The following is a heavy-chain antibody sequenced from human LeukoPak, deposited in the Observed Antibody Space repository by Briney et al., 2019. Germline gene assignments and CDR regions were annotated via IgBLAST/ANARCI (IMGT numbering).Heavy chain of an antibody. D-gene: IGHD3-16*02. V-gene: IGHV1-18*01. J-gene: IGHJ4*02. CDR3: AGYDYVWGSYRQGAYHPNY. CDR1: GYTFTSYG. CDR2: ISAYNGNT. Sequence: ASVKVSCKASGYTFTSYGISWVRQAPGQGLEWMGWISAYNGNTNYAQKLQGRVTMTTDTSTSTAYMELRSLRSDDTAVYYCAGYDYVWGSYRQGAYHPNYWGQGTLVTVSS.